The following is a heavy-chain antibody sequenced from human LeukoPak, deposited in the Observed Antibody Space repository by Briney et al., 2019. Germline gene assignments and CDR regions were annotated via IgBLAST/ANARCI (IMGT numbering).Heavy chain of an antibody. CDR1: GGSFSGYY. V-gene: IGHV4-34*01. J-gene: IGHJ4*02. D-gene: IGHD3-10*01. Sequence: PSETLSLTCAVYGGSFSGYYWSWIRQPPGRGREWIGEINNSGSTNYNPSLKSRVTISVDKSKKKFSLKLSCVAAADTAVYYCARGGTDKLLWFGELLSRAIDYWGQGTLVTVSS. CDR3: ARGGTDKLLWFGELLSRAIDY. CDR2: INNSGST.